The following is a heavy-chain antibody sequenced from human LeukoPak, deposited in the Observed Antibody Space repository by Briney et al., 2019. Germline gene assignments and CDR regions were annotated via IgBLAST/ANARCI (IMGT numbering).Heavy chain of an antibody. CDR3: ARCYINTYYYGSGSHIDAFDI. CDR2: IYTGGST. CDR1: DDSSSSYY. Sequence: PSETLSLTCTVSDDSSSSYYWSWIRHPPGKGLEWIGYIYTGGSTTYNPSLKSRVTISEDTSKNQCSLKLSSVTAADTAVYYGARCYINTYYYGSGSHIDAFDIWGQETMVTVSS. D-gene: IGHD3-10*01. V-gene: IGHV4-4*09. J-gene: IGHJ3*02.